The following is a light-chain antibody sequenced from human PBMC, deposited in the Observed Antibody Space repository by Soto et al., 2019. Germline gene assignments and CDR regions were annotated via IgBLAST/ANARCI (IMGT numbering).Light chain of an antibody. CDR1: QDISNS. CDR2: GAS. CDR3: QQYNDWPSLT. Sequence: EIVMTQSPATLSVSPGERVTLSCSASQDISNSLAWYQQKPGQAPRLPIYGASTWATGIPARFSGSGSGTEFTLTISSLQSEDFAVYYCQQYNDWPSLTFGGGTKVDIK. J-gene: IGKJ4*01. V-gene: IGKV3-15*01.